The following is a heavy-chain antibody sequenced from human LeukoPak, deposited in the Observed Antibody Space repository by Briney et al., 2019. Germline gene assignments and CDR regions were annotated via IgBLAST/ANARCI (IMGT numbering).Heavy chain of an antibody. CDR1: GGSISSGCSF. V-gene: IGHV4-30-2*01. J-gene: IGHJ3*02. CDR3: ARDDEFEGAFDI. CDR2: IYHSGST. D-gene: IGHD3-10*01. Sequence: SQTLPLTCAVSGGSISSGCSFWSWIRQPPGKGLEWIGYIYHSGSTYYNPSLKSRVTISVDRSKNQFSLKLSYVTAADTAVYYCARDDEFEGAFDIWGQGTMVTVSS.